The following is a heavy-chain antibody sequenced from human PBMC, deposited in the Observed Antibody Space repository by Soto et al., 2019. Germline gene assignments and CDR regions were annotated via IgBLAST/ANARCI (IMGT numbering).Heavy chain of an antibody. CDR1: GFTLSGYA. D-gene: IGHD6-6*01. J-gene: IGHJ6*03. V-gene: IGHV3-64*01. CDR2: ISSNGVGT. Sequence: EVQLAESGGGLAQPGGSLRLSGAASGFTLSGYAMDWVRQAPGKGLEYVSGISSNGVGTYYANSVQGRFTISRDNSKNTVYLQMGSLRPEDMAVYYCARRARPDFYYMAVWGKGTTVTVSS. CDR3: ARRARPDFYYMAV.